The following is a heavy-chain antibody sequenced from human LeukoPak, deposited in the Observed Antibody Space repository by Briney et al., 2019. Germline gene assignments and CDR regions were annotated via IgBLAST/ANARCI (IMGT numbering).Heavy chain of an antibody. V-gene: IGHV5-51*01. D-gene: IGHD2-15*01. CDR2: VYPGDSDT. J-gene: IGHJ3*02. Sequence: GESLKISCKGSGYSFTSYWIAWVRQMPGKGLEWMGIVYPGDSDTRYSPSFQGQVTISVDKSLSTAYLQWNSLKASDTAMFYCARRGYCSGDDCFSHAFDIWGQGTVVTVSS. CDR1: GYSFTSYW. CDR3: ARRGYCSGDDCFSHAFDI.